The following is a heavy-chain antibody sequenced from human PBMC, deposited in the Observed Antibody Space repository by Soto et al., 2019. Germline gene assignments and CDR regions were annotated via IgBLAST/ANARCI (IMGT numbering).Heavy chain of an antibody. V-gene: IGHV1-8*01. CDR3: ARGYSGYDQRYGMDV. J-gene: IGHJ6*02. CDR2: MNPSSDNT. D-gene: IGHD5-12*01. Sequence: QVHLVQSGAEVKKPGASVKVSCEASGYTFTSYDINWVRQATGQGLEWMGWMNPSSDNTAYAQKFQGRVLMTRNAAISTAYMELSSLRSEDTAVYYCARGYSGYDQRYGMDVWGQGTTVTVSS. CDR1: GYTFTSYD.